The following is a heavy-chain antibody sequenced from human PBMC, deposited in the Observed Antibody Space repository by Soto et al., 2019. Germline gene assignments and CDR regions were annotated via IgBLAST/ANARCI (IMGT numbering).Heavy chain of an antibody. CDR3: ARVWKSGYYYYYGMDV. CDR1: GGTFSSYA. CDR2: IIPIFGTA. D-gene: IGHD3-3*01. Sequence: QVQLVQSGAEVKKPGSSVKVSCKASGGTFSSYAISWVRQAPGQGLEWMGGIIPIFGTANYAQKFQGRVTITADKSTSTAYMERSSLRSEDTAVYYCARVWKSGYYYYYGMDVWGQGTTVTVSS. J-gene: IGHJ6*02. V-gene: IGHV1-69*06.